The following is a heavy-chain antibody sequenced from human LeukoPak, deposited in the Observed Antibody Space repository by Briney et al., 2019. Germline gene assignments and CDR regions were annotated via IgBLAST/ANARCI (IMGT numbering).Heavy chain of an antibody. V-gene: IGHV1-69*06. Sequence: GASVKVSCKASGGTFKNYAISWVRQAPGHGLEWMGGIIPIFGRPNYAQKFQGRLTITADKSTNTAYMELSSLSSEDTAVYFCARGFHPQLQVHLHWGQGTLVAVSS. CDR3: ARGFHPQLQVHLH. D-gene: IGHD5-24*01. CDR1: GGTFKNYA. CDR2: IIPIFGRP. J-gene: IGHJ4*02.